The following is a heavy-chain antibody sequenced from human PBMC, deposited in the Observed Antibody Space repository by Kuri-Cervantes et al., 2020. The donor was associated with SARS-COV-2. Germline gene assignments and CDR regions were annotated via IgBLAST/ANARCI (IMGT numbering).Heavy chain of an antibody. CDR2: INTANGNT. V-gene: IGHV1-3*04. D-gene: IGHD5-12*01. Sequence: ASVKVSCKASGYTFTMFSIHWVRQAPGQRPEWMGWINTANGNTKYSQKFQDRVTISRDTSATTAYMELSSLRSEDTAVYYCARVPRGAVLDYFDYWGQGTLVTVSS. J-gene: IGHJ4*02. CDR1: GYTFTMFS. CDR3: ARVPRGAVLDYFDY.